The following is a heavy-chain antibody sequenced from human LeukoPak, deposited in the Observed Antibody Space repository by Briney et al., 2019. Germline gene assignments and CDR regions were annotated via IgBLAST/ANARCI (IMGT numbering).Heavy chain of an antibody. CDR3: ARLGYGDHYYIDV. CDR2: IIPIFGTA. J-gene: IGHJ6*03. V-gene: IGHV1-69*01. CDR1: GGTFSSYA. Sequence: ASVEVSCKASGGTFSSYAISWVRQAPGQGLEWMGVIIPIFGTANYAQKSQGRVTVTADESTSTAYMELSRLRSEDTAVYYCARLGYGDHYYIDVWGKGTTVTVSS. D-gene: IGHD5-18*01.